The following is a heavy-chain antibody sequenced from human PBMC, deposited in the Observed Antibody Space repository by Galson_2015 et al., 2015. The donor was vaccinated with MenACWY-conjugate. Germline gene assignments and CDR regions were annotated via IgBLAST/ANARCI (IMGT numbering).Heavy chain of an antibody. V-gene: IGHV4-59*01. CDR3: ARSDSTKFDY. D-gene: IGHD2-2*01. CDR1: GGSISYYY. CDR2: IYYSGST. J-gene: IGHJ4*02. Sequence: TLSLTCTVSGGSISYYYWSWIRQPPGKGLEWIGYIYYSGSTNYNPSLKSRVTIFVDTSKNQFSLKLTSVTAADTAVYYCARSDSTKFDYWGQGTLVTVSS.